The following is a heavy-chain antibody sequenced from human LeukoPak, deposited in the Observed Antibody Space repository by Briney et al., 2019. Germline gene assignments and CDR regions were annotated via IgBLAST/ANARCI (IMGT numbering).Heavy chain of an antibody. CDR2: IYHTGSA. V-gene: IGHV4-4*02. CDR3: ARSERSYYYDSSGYYYIN. CDR1: GGSVNGSEW. Sequence: SGTLSLTCAVSGGSVNGSEWWNWVRQPPGKGLEWIAEIYHTGSANYNPSLKSRVAISVDKSKNQLSLKLSSVTAADTAAYYCARSERSYYYDSSGYYYINWGQGTLVTVSS. J-gene: IGHJ4*02. D-gene: IGHD3-22*01.